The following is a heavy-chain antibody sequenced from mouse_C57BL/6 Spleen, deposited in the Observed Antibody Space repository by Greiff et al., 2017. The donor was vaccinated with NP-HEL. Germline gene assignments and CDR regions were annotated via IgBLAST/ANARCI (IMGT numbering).Heavy chain of an antibody. CDR1: GFNIKDDY. V-gene: IGHV14-4*01. J-gene: IGHJ2*01. CDR2: IDPANGDT. D-gene: IGHD2-1*01. Sequence: VQLQQPGAELVRPGASVKLSCTASGFNIKDDYMHWVKQRPEQGLEWIGWIDPANGDTEYASKFQGKATITADTSSNTAYLQLSSLTSEDTAVYYCTTYYGNWYWGQGTTLTVSS. CDR3: TTYYGNWY.